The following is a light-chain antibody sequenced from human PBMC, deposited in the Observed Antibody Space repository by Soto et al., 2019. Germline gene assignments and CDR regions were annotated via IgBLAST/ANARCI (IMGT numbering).Light chain of an antibody. CDR1: QSLAYSDGYTY. CDR2: EVS. Sequence: DVVMTQSPLSLPVTLGQPASISCRSSQSLAYSDGYTYLSWFQQRPGQSPRRLIYEVSNRDSGVPDRFSGSGSGTDFTLKISRVEAEDVGVYYCMQGRHWPPKFGQGTKVEIK. V-gene: IGKV2-30*01. J-gene: IGKJ1*01. CDR3: MQGRHWPPK.